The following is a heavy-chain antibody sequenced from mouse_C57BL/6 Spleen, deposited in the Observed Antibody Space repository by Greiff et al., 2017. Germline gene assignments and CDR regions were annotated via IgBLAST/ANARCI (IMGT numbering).Heavy chain of an antibody. V-gene: IGHV1-76*01. CDR2: IYPGSGNT. Sequence: VQLQQSGAELVRPGASVKLSCKASGYTFTDYYINWVKQRPGQGLEWIARIYPGSGNTYYNEKFKGKATLTAEKSSSTAYMQLSSLTSEDSAVYFCARRGITTVEYYAMDYWGQGTSVTVSS. CDR3: ARRGITTVEYYAMDY. D-gene: IGHD1-1*01. J-gene: IGHJ4*01. CDR1: GYTFTDYY.